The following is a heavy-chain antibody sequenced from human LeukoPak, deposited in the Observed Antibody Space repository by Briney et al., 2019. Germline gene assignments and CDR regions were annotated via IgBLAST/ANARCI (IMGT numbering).Heavy chain of an antibody. V-gene: IGHV3-23*01. CDR3: ARGRYYDNSVYYYFDY. Sequence: GGSLRLSCAASGFTFSSYAMSWVRQAPGMGLAWVSAISGSGGSTYYADSVKGRFTISRDTSKNTLYLQMNSPRAEDTAVYYCARGRYYDNSVYYYFDYWGQGTLVTVSS. CDR2: ISGSGGST. D-gene: IGHD3-22*01. CDR1: GFTFSSYA. J-gene: IGHJ4*02.